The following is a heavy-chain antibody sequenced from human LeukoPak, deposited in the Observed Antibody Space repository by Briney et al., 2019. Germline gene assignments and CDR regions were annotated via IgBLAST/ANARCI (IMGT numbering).Heavy chain of an antibody. Sequence: PGGSLRLSCAASEFDFSSHAMTWVRQAPGKGLEWVSAISISGSKTYYADSVKGRFTISRDNSKNTLYLQMNSLRAEDTAVCHCANEIRPNDYWGQGTQVTVSS. J-gene: IGHJ4*02. CDR1: EFDFSSHA. CDR3: ANEIRPNDY. CDR2: ISISGSKT. D-gene: IGHD4-17*01. V-gene: IGHV3-23*01.